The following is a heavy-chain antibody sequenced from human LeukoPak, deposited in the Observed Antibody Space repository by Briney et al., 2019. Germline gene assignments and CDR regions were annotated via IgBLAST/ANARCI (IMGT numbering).Heavy chain of an antibody. J-gene: IGHJ4*02. D-gene: IGHD3-9*01. CDR3: ARATKKDYDILTGLLDY. CDR1: GYTFSAYY. V-gene: IGHV1-2*02. CDR2: INPNSGGT. Sequence: GASVKVSCKASGYTFSAYYIHWVRQAPGQGLEWMGWINPNSGGTNYAQKFQGRVTMTRDTSISTAYMELSRLRSDDTAVYYCARATKKDYDILTGLLDYWGQGTLVTVSS.